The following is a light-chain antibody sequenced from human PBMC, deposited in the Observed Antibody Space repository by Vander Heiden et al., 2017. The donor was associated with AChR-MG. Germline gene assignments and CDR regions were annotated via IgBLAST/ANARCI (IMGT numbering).Light chain of an antibody. CDR1: SSNIGAGYD. CDR2: VNS. V-gene: IGLV1-40*01. Sequence: QSVLTQPPSVSGAPGQRVTISCTGSSSNIGAGYDVHWYQQLPGTAPKLLIFVNSNRPSGVPDRFSGSKSGTSASLAITGLQAEDEADYYCQSYDSSLSVWVFGGGTKLTVI. J-gene: IGLJ3*02. CDR3: QSYDSSLSVWV.